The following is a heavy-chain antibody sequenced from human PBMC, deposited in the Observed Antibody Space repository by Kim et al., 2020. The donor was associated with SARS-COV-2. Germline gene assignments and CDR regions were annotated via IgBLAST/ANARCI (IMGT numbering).Heavy chain of an antibody. V-gene: IGHV4-34*01. D-gene: IGHD6-13*01. CDR1: GGSFSGYY. J-gene: IGHJ4*02. Sequence: SETLSLTCAVYGGSFSGYYWSWIRQPPGKGLEWIGEINHSGSTNYNPSLKSRVTISVDTSKNQFSLKLSSVTAADTAVYYCARRIAAAIHSGIDYWGQGT. CDR3: ARRIAAAIHSGIDY. CDR2: INHSGST.